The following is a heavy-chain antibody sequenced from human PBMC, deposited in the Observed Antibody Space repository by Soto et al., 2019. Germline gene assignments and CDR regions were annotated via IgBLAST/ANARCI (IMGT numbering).Heavy chain of an antibody. Sequence: QVQLQQSGPGLLKPSQTLSLTCAISGDSVSSNSAAWNWIRHSPSRGLEWLGRTYYRSKWYSDYAGSVKSRITINAETSKNHFSLPLNSVTTQDTAVYCCARGPSTLAYWGRGTVVTVSS. CDR2: TYYRSKWYS. J-gene: IGHJ4*02. D-gene: IGHD6-6*01. CDR3: ARGPSTLAY. CDR1: GDSVSSNSAA. V-gene: IGHV6-1*01.